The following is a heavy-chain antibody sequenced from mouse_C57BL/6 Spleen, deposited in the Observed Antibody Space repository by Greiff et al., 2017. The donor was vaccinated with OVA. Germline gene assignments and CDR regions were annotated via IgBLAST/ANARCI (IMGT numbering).Heavy chain of an antibody. J-gene: IGHJ2*01. CDR2: INPNNGGT. V-gene: IGHV1-26*01. CDR3: ARRLRYSFDY. CDR1: GYTFTDYY. Sequence: EVQLQQSGPELVKPGASVKISCKASGYTFTDYYMNWVKQSHGKSLEWIGDINPNNGGTSYNQKFKGKATLTVDKSSSTAYMELRSLTSEDSAVYYCARRLRYSFDYWGQGTTLTVSS. D-gene: IGHD1-1*01.